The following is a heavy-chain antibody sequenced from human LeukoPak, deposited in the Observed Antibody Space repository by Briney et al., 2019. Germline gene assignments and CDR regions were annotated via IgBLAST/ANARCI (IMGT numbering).Heavy chain of an antibody. V-gene: IGHV3-21*01. CDR2: ISSSSSYT. Sequence: GGSLRLSCAASGFTFSSYSMNWVRQAPGKGLEWVSSISSSSSYTYYAASVKGRFTISRDNAKNSLYLQMNSLRAEDTAVYYCARGFYCSSNSCWDYWGQGTLVTVSS. J-gene: IGHJ4*02. CDR3: ARGFYCSSNSCWDY. CDR1: GFTFSSYS. D-gene: IGHD2-2*01.